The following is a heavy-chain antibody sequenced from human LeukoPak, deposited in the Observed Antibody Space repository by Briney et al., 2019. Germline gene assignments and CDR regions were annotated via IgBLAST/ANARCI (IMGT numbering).Heavy chain of an antibody. CDR3: ARGGDYGVGAFDI. Sequence: PSETLSLTCTVSGGSISSSSYYWGWIRQPPGKGLEWIGSIYYTGSTYYNPSLKSRVTISVDTSKNQFSLKLSSVTAADTAVYYCARGGDYGVGAFDIWGQGTMVTVSS. D-gene: IGHD4-17*01. V-gene: IGHV4-39*01. J-gene: IGHJ3*02. CDR2: IYYTGST. CDR1: GGSISSSSYY.